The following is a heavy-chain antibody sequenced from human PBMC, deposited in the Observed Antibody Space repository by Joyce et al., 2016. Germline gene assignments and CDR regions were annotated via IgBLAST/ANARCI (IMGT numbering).Heavy chain of an antibody. CDR2: ISHDGNAA. CDR3: AKDLYSSGWYNYFDP. CDR1: EFSFSTTG. D-gene: IGHD6-19*01. J-gene: IGHJ5*02. V-gene: IGHV3-30*18. Sequence: QVQLVESGGGVVQPGRSLRLSCVASEFSFSTTGMHWGRQAPGKGLEWVTMISHDGNAAHYAESVEGRFTISRDTSRNTLYLHMDSLRVEDTAVYYCAKDLYSSGWYNYFDPWGQGTLVTVAS.